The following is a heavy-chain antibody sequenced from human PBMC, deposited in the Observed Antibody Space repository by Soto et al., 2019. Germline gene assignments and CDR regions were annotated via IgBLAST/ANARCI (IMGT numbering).Heavy chain of an antibody. CDR3: AREESVGSSWFGFAH. Sequence: GGSLRLSCAASGFTFSSYGMHWVRQAPGKGLEWVSVIYSGGSTYYADSVKGRFTISRDNSKNTLYLQMNSLRAEDTAVYYCAREESVGSSWFGFAHWGQGTLVTVSS. CDR2: IYSGGST. CDR1: GFTFSSYG. D-gene: IGHD6-13*01. V-gene: IGHV3-66*01. J-gene: IGHJ4*02.